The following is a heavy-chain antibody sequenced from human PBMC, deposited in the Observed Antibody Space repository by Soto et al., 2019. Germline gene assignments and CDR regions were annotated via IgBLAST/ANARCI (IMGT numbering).Heavy chain of an antibody. J-gene: IGHJ4*02. CDR3: ARSPHYGDFLYYFDY. Sequence: GGSLRLSCAASGFTFSDYYMSWIRQAPGKGLEWVSYISSSGSTIYYADSVKGRFTISRDNAKNSLYLQMNSLRAEDTAVYYCARSPHYGDFLYYFDYWGQGTLVTVSS. D-gene: IGHD4-17*01. CDR2: ISSSGSTI. V-gene: IGHV3-11*01. CDR1: GFTFSDYY.